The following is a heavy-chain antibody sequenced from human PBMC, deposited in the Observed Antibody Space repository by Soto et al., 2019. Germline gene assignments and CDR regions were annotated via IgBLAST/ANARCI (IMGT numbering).Heavy chain of an antibody. CDR3: ARGVVPAAPYYSDY. CDR1: GGTFSSYA. Sequence: ASVKVSCKASGGTFSSYAISWVRQAPGQGLEWMGGIIPIFGTANYAQKFQGRVTITADESTSTAYMELSSLRSEDTAVYYCARGVVPAAPYYSDYWGQGTLVTVSS. J-gene: IGHJ4*02. V-gene: IGHV1-69*13. CDR2: IIPIFGTA. D-gene: IGHD2-2*01.